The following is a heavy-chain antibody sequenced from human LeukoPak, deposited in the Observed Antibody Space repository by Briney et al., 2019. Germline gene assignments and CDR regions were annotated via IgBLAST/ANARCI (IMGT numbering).Heavy chain of an antibody. Sequence: PGGSLRLSCAASGFTLSSNYMSWVRQAPGKGLEWVSVIYSGGYTYYADSVKGRFSISRDNSKNTLYLQMNSLRVEDTAVYYCARSSSGWSYLFDYWGQGTLVTVSS. J-gene: IGHJ4*02. CDR2: IYSGGYT. CDR3: ARSSSGWSYLFDY. D-gene: IGHD6-19*01. CDR1: GFTLSSNY. V-gene: IGHV3-53*01.